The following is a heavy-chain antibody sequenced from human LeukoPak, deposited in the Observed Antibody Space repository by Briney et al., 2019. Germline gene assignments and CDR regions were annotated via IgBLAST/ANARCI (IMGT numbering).Heavy chain of an antibody. J-gene: IGHJ6*02. CDR1: GYTFTSYD. V-gene: IGHV1-8*01. CDR2: MNPNSGIT. D-gene: IGHD3-3*01. Sequence: ASVKVSCKASGYTFTSYDINWVRQATGQGLEWMGWMNPNSGITGYAQKFQGRVTMTRNTSIGTAYMELSSLRSEDTAVYYCARVGKRYYDFWSGYPYYYYGMDVWGQGTTVTVSS. CDR3: ARVGKRYYDFWSGYPYYYYGMDV.